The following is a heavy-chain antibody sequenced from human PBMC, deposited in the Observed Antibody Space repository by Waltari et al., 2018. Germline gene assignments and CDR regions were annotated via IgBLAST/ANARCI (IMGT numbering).Heavy chain of an antibody. D-gene: IGHD6-13*01. CDR3: ARGGRYIAAAGYFDY. V-gene: IGHV1-69*01. CDR1: GGTFSSYA. J-gene: IGHJ4*02. CDR2: IIPIFGTA. Sequence: PGSSVKVSCKASGGTFSSYAISWVRQAPGQGLEWMGGIIPIFGTANYAQKFQGRVTITADESTSTAYMELSSLRSEDTAVYYCARGGRYIAAAGYFDYWGQGTLVTVSS.